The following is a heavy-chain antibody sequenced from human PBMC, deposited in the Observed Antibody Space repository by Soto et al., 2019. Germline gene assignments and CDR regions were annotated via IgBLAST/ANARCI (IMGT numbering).Heavy chain of an antibody. Sequence: PSETPSLTYAVSCRSISIYYWSWIRQPPGEGLEWIGYIYYSGSTNYNPSLKSRVTISVDTSKNQFSLKLSSVTAEDTAVYECAREASRRSGYNNWFHPWGPGTMGTV. V-gene: IGHV4-59*01. D-gene: IGHD3-22*01. J-gene: IGHJ5*02. CDR2: IYYSGST. CDR1: CRSISIYY. CDR3: AREASRRSGYNNWFHP.